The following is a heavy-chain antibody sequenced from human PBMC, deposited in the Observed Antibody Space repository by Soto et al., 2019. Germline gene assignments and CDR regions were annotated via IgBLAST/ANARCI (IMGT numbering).Heavy chain of an antibody. CDR3: AREGLGITMVGEGPDYYCYMDV. Sequence: QVQLVESGGGLVKPGGSLRLSCAASGFTFSDYYMSWIRQAPGKGLEWVSYISSSGSTIYYADSVKGRFTISRDNAKKSRYLQMNSRRAEDTAVYYCAREGLGITMVGEGPDYYCYMDVWGKGTTVTVSS. V-gene: IGHV3-11*01. D-gene: IGHD3-10*01. CDR1: GFTFSDYY. CDR2: ISSSGSTI. J-gene: IGHJ6*03.